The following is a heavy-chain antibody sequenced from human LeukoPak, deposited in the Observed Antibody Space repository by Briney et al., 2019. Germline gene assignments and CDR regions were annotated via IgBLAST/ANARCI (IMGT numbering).Heavy chain of an antibody. Sequence: ASVKVSCKASGYTFTGYYMHWVRQAPGQGLEWMGWINPNSGGTNYAQKFQGWVTMTRDTSISTAYMELSSLRSEDTAVYYCAREENPGYAPLGGYYYYMDVWGKGTTVTVSS. CDR2: INPNSGGT. D-gene: IGHD5-18*01. CDR1: GYTFTGYY. J-gene: IGHJ6*03. CDR3: AREENPGYAPLGGYYYYMDV. V-gene: IGHV1-2*04.